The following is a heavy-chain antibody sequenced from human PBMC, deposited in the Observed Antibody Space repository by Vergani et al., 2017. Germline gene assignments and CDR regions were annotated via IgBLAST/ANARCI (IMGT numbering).Heavy chain of an antibody. CDR3: ARGGSSGSYPYLDY. Sequence: EVQLVESGGGLVKPGGSLRLSCAASGFTFSSYSMNWVRQAPGKGLEWVSSISSSSSYIYYADSVKGRFTISRDNSKNSLYLQMNSLRAEDTAVYYCARGGSSGSYPYLDYWGQGTLVTVSS. J-gene: IGHJ4*02. CDR2: ISSSSSYI. CDR1: GFTFSSYS. D-gene: IGHD1-26*01. V-gene: IGHV3-21*01.